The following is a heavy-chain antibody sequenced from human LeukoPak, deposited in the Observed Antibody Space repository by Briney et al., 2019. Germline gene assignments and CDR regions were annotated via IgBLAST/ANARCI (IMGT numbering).Heavy chain of an antibody. J-gene: IGHJ4*02. CDR3: ARKGETFGDYDF. V-gene: IGHV1-2*02. D-gene: IGHD4-17*01. Sequence: GASVKVSCKASGYTFTGYYIHWVRQAPGQGLEWMGWVYPNSGGPNYAQKIQGRVTMTRDTSISTAYMELSRLRSDDTAVYYCARKGETFGDYDFWGQGTLVTVSS. CDR1: GYTFTGYY. CDR2: VYPNSGGP.